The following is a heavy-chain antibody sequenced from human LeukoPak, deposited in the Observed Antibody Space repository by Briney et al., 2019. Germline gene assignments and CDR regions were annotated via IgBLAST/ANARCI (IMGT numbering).Heavy chain of an antibody. CDR1: GFTFSTYA. CDR2: ISGSGSGT. CDR3: AKDRHAASGYDCADY. V-gene: IGHV3-23*01. D-gene: IGHD5-12*01. Sequence: GGSLRLSCAASGFTFSTYAMAWVRQAPGQGLEWVSSISGSGSGTYYADSVKGRFTISRDNSKNTLYLQMNSLRAEDTAVYYCAKDRHAASGYDCADYWGQGTLVTVSS. J-gene: IGHJ4*02.